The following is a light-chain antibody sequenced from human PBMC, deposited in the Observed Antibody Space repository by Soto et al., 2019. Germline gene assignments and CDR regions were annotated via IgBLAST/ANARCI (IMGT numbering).Light chain of an antibody. J-gene: IGKJ3*01. CDR3: QQRRT. CDR2: DAS. Sequence: EIVLTQSPGTLSLSPGERATLSCRASQSVSSYLAWYQQKPGQAPRLLIYDASNRATGIPARFSGSGSGTDFTLTTSSLEPEDFAVYYCQQRRTFGPGTKVDIK. CDR1: QSVSSY. V-gene: IGKV3-11*01.